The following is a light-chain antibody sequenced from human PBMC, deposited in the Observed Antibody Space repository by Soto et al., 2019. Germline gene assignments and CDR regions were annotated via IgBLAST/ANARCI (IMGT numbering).Light chain of an antibody. Sequence: DIVMTQSPLSLPVTPGEPASISCRSSQSLLHSNGYNYLDWYLQKPGQSPQLLIYLASIRASGVPDRFRGSGSGTDFTLKISRVEAEDVGVYYCMQAPQNPPYTFGQGTKVEIK. CDR2: LAS. CDR1: QSLLHSNGYNY. CDR3: MQAPQNPPYT. V-gene: IGKV2-28*01. J-gene: IGKJ2*01.